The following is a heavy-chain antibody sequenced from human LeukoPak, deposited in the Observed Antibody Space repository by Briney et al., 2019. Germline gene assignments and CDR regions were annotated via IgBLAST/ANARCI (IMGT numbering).Heavy chain of an antibody. J-gene: IGHJ4*02. CDR1: GYTFTSYY. CDR2: INPSGEFT. CDR3: ARDLVSGQIGTTPGGLDY. V-gene: IGHV1-46*01. Sequence: ASVKVSCKASGYTFTSYYIHWVRQAPGQGLEWMGLINPSGEFTTYAQKFQGRVTMTRDMSTSTVYMELSSLRSEDTAVYYCARDLVSGQIGTTPGGLDYWGQGTLVTVSS. D-gene: IGHD1-7*01.